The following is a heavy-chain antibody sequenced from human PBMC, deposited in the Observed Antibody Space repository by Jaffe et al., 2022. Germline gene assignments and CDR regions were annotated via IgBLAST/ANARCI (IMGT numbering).Heavy chain of an antibody. Sequence: QVQLQESGPGLVKPSETLSLTCAVSGYSISSGYYWGWIRQPPGKGLEWIGSIYHSGSTYYNPSLKSRVTISVDTSKNQFSLKLSSVTAADTAVYYCARLRRDYYGSGNYYFDYWGQGTLVTVSS. J-gene: IGHJ4*02. CDR1: GYSISSGYY. D-gene: IGHD3-10*01. CDR3: ARLRRDYYGSGNYYFDY. CDR2: IYHSGST. V-gene: IGHV4-38-2*01.